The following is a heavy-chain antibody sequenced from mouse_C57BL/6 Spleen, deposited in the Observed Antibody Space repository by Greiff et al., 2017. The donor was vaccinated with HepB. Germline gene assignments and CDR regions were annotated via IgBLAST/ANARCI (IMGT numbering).Heavy chain of an antibody. V-gene: IGHV14-2*01. Sequence: VQLQQSGAELVKPGASVKLSCTASGFNIKDYYMHWVKQRTEQGLEWIGRIDPEDGETKYAPNFPGKATITADTSSNTAYLQLSSLTSEDTAVYYCASLYDYAMDYWGQGTSVTVSS. J-gene: IGHJ4*01. D-gene: IGHD1-1*01. CDR3: ASLYDYAMDY. CDR2: IDPEDGET. CDR1: GFNIKDYY.